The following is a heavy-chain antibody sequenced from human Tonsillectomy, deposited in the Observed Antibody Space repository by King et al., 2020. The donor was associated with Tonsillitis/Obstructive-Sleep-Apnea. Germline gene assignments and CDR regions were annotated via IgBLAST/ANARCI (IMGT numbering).Heavy chain of an antibody. J-gene: IGHJ3*02. CDR3: ARGGQFGNIGGDSFDI. CDR1: GFTFSSYR. CDR2: ISSSSNYI. V-gene: IGHV3-21*01. Sequence: VQLVESGGGLVKPGGSLRLSCAASGFTFSSYRMNWVRQAPGKGLEWVSSISSSSNYIYYADSLKGRFTISRDNAKNSLYLQMNSLRAEDTAVYYCARGGQFGNIGGDSFDIWGQGTMVTVSS. D-gene: IGHD2/OR15-2a*01.